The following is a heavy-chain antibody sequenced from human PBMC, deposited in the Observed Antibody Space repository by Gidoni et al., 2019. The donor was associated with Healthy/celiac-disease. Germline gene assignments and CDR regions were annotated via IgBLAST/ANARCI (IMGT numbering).Heavy chain of an antibody. CDR3: ARGWWGIAVAGTFDY. CDR1: GGSFSGYY. V-gene: IGHV4-34*01. CDR2: SNHSGST. J-gene: IGHJ4*02. D-gene: IGHD6-19*01. Sequence: QVQLQQWGAGLLKPSETLSLTCAVYGGSFSGYYWSWIRQPPWKGLEWIGESNHSGSTNYNPSLKSRVTISVDTSKNQFSLKLSSVTAADTAVYYCARGWWGIAVAGTFDYWGQGTLVTVSS.